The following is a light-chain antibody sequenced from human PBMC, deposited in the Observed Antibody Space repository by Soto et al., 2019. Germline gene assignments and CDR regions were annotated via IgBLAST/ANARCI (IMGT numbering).Light chain of an antibody. J-gene: IGLJ7*01. V-gene: IGLV3-21*02. CDR2: HGS. CDR3: QVWDSSLDHGV. CDR1: NIGGKS. Sequence: SYELTQPPSVSVAPGQTSRLTCEGNNIGGKSLHWYQQKPGQAPVLVVYHGSDRPSGMPERFSGSNSGNTATLTISRVEVGDEADYYCQVWDSSLDHGVFGGGTQLTVL.